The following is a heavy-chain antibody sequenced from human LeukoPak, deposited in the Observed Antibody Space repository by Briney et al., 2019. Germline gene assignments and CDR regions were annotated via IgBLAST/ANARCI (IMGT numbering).Heavy chain of an antibody. D-gene: IGHD3-10*01. CDR3: ANHITMVRGVIDY. Sequence: GGSLRLSRAASGFTFSSYAMSRVRQAPGKGLEWVSAISGSGGSTYYADSVKGRFTISRDNSKNTLYLQMNSLRAEDTAVYYCANHITMVRGVIDYWGQGTLVTVSS. CDR2: ISGSGGST. J-gene: IGHJ4*02. CDR1: GFTFSSYA. V-gene: IGHV3-23*01.